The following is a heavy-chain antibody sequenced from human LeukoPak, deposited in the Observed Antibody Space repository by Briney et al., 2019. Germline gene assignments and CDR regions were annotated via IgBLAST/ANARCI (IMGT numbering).Heavy chain of an antibody. Sequence: GSLRLSCAASGFTLSNYEMNWVRQAPGKGLEWVSYISSSGSTIYYADSVKGRFTISRDNAKNSLYLQMNSLRAEDTAVYYCAQIYTYGSSQFDYWGQGTLVTVSS. J-gene: IGHJ4*02. V-gene: IGHV3-48*03. CDR2: ISSSGSTI. CDR1: GFTLSNYE. CDR3: AQIYTYGSSQFDY. D-gene: IGHD5-18*01.